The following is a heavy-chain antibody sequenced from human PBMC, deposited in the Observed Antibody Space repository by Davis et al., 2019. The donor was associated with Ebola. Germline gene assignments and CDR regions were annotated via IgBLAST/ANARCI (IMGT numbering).Heavy chain of an antibody. CDR1: GGSISSYY. J-gene: IGHJ4*02. V-gene: IGHV4-59*12. D-gene: IGHD3-10*01. CDR2: IYYSGST. CDR3: AREGPIYYGSGTYDY. Sequence: PSETLSLTCTVSGGSISSYYWSWIRQPPGKGLEWIGYIYYSGSTYYNPSLKRRVTISVDTSKNQFSLKLSSVTAADTAVYYCAREGPIYYGSGTYDYWGQGTLVTVSS.